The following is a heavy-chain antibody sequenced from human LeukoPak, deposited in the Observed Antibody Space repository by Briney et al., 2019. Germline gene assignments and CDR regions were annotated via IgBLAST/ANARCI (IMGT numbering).Heavy chain of an antibody. J-gene: IGHJ4*02. D-gene: IGHD6-13*01. CDR3: ARDPTGIAVAGTNY. Sequence: SETLSLTCTVSGGSISSGSYYWSWIRQPAGKRLEWIGRIYTSGSTNYNPSLKSRVTISVDTSKNQFSLKLSSVTAADTAVYYCARDPTGIAVAGTNYWGQGTLVTVSS. CDR1: GGSISSGSYY. V-gene: IGHV4-61*02. CDR2: IYTSGST.